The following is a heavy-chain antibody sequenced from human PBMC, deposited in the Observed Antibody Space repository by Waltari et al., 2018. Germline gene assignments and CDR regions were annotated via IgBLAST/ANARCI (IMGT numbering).Heavy chain of an antibody. Sequence: QVQLQESGPGLVKPSETLSLTCTVSGGSISSYYWSWIRQPAGKGLEWIGRIYSSGTANYNPSLKSRVTMSVDTSKNQFSLNLSSVTAADTAIYYCARGGYYYMDVWGKGTTVTISS. CDR3: ARGGYYYMDV. J-gene: IGHJ6*03. CDR2: IYSSGTA. D-gene: IGHD3-16*01. V-gene: IGHV4-4*07. CDR1: GGSISSYY.